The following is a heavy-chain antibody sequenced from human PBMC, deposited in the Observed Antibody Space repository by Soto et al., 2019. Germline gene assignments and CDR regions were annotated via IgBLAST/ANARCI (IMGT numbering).Heavy chain of an antibody. V-gene: IGHV4-59*08. CDR3: ARFNWYFDL. CDR1: GGSISSYY. CDR2: IYYSGST. J-gene: IGHJ2*01. Sequence: QVQLQESGPGLVKPSETLSLTCTVSGGSISSYYWSWIRQPPGKGLEWIGYIYYSGSTNSKPSLTSRVTIAVDPSKNQFSLKLSSVTAADTAVYYCARFNWYFDLWGRGTLVTVSS.